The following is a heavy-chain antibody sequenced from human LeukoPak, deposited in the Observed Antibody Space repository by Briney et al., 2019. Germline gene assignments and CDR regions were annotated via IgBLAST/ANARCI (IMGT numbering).Heavy chain of an antibody. CDR2: ISGSGDST. CDR1: GFTFSSYA. D-gene: IGHD3-22*01. Sequence: GGSLRLSCAASGFTFSSYAKSWVRQARGKGLEWVSAISGSGDSTYYADSVKGRFTISRDNSKNTLYLQMNSLRAEDTAVYYCAKDPSYYYDNSGYYSFDYWGQGTLVTVSS. J-gene: IGHJ4*02. V-gene: IGHV3-23*01. CDR3: AKDPSYYYDNSGYYSFDY.